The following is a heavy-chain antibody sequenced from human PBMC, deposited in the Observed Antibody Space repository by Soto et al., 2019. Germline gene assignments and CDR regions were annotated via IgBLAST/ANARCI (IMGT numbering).Heavy chain of an antibody. CDR3: ARSNVVSGAFDI. Sequence: ASVKVYWKASVYTFTYRYLHWVRQAPGQALEWMGWITPFNGNTNYAQKFQDRVTITRDRSMSTAYMELSSLRSEDTAMYYCARSNVVSGAFDIWGQGTMVTVSS. J-gene: IGHJ3*02. V-gene: IGHV1-45*02. CDR1: VYTFTYRY. CDR2: ITPFNGNT. D-gene: IGHD2-15*01.